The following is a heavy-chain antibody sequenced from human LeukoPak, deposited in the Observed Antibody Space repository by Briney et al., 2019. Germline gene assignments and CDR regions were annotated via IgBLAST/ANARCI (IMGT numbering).Heavy chain of an antibody. CDR2: ISYDGSNK. Sequence: GRSLRLSCAASGFTFSSYGMHWVRQAPGKGLEWVTVISYDGSNKYYADSVKGRFTISRDNSKNTLYLQMNSLRAEDTAVYYCAKASGTDQRGYYFDYWGQGTLVTVSS. CDR3: AKASGTDQRGYYFDY. D-gene: IGHD3-10*01. V-gene: IGHV3-30*18. CDR1: GFTFSSYG. J-gene: IGHJ4*02.